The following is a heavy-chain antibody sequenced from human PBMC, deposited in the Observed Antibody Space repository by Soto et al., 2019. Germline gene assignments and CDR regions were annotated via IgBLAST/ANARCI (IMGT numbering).Heavy chain of an antibody. CDR3: TSTRGYSYGYRGVRDY. D-gene: IGHD5-18*01. Sequence: PGGSLRLSCAASGFTFSGSAIHWVRQASGKGLEWVGRIRSKANSYATAYAASVKGRFTISRDDSKNTAYLQMNSLKTEDTAVYYCTSTRGYSYGYRGVRDYWGQGTLVTVYS. CDR2: IRSKANSYAT. J-gene: IGHJ4*02. V-gene: IGHV3-73*01. CDR1: GFTFSGSA.